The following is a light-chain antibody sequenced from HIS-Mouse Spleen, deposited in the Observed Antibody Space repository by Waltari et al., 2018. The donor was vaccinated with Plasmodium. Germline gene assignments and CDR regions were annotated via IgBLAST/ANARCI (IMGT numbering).Light chain of an antibody. J-gene: IGKJ3*01. Sequence: EIVMTQSPATLPVSPGDRATLSCRASQSVSSNLACYQQKPGQAPRLLIYGASTRATGIPARFSGSGSGTEFTLTISSLQSEDFAVYYCQQYNNWSFTFGPGTKVDIK. V-gene: IGKV3-15*01. CDR1: QSVSSN. CDR3: QQYNNWSFT. CDR2: GAS.